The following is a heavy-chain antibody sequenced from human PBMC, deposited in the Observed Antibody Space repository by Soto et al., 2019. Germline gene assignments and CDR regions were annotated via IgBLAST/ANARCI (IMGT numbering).Heavy chain of an antibody. CDR1: GGSFVDYY. V-gene: IGHV4-34*01. CDR3: ARRTPLNRKKTLDL. J-gene: IGHJ3*01. Sequence: SETLSLTCAVYGGSFVDYYWGWIRQTPGKGLEWIGEINHGGSTNYNPSLTSQVTISLDTSKNQFSLKLRSVTAADTALYFCARRTPLNRKKTLDLWGQGTMVTVSS. CDR2: INHGGST.